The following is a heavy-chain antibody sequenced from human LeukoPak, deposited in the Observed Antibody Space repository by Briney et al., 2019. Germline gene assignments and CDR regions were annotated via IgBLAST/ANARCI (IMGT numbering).Heavy chain of an antibody. CDR2: IFYSGST. Sequence: SETRSLTCTVSGGPISSYYWSWIRQPPGKGLEWIGYIFYSGSTNYNPSLKSRVTISVDTSKNQFSLKLSSVTAADTAVYYCARVYYSNSYDYWYFDLWGRGTLVTVSS. CDR1: GGPISSYY. CDR3: ARVYYSNSYDYWYFDL. V-gene: IGHV4-59*01. D-gene: IGHD6-13*01. J-gene: IGHJ2*01.